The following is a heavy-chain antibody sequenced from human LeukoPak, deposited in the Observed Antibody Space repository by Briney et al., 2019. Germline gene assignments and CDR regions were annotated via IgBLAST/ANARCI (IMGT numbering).Heavy chain of an antibody. CDR2: IYYSGST. Sequence: SETLSLTCTVSGGSISSSSYYWGWIRQPPGKGLEWIGSIYYSGSTYYNPSLKSRVTISVDTSKNQFSLKPSSVTAADTAVYYCARRKGIVGATKKGSFDYWGQGTLVTVSS. J-gene: IGHJ4*02. CDR3: ARRKGIVGATKKGSFDY. V-gene: IGHV4-39*07. D-gene: IGHD1-26*01. CDR1: GGSISSSSYY.